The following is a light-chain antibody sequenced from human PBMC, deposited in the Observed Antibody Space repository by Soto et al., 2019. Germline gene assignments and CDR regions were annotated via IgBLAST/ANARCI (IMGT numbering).Light chain of an antibody. CDR3: QQYGSSPLA. Sequence: IVLTQSPGTLSLSPGERATLSCRASQSVSSSYLAWYQQKPGQAPRLLISAASTRATGIPDRFSGSGSGTDSTLTISRLEPEDFAVYYCQQYGSSPLAFGGGTKVDIK. V-gene: IGKV3-20*01. CDR2: AAS. J-gene: IGKJ4*01. CDR1: QSVSSSY.